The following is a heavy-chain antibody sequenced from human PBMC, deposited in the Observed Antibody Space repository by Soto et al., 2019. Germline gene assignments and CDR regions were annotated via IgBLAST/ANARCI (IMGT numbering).Heavy chain of an antibody. CDR2: IIPIFSTA. V-gene: IGHV1-69*13. CDR1: GGTFSSYA. D-gene: IGHD4-17*01. CDR3: ARDGPYGAAPAY. J-gene: IGHJ4*02. Sequence: ASVKVSCKASGGTFSSYAISWVRQAPGQGLEWMGGIIPIFSTANYAQKFQGRVTITADESTSTAYMELSSLRSEDTAVYYCARDGPYGAAPAYWGQGTLVTVSS.